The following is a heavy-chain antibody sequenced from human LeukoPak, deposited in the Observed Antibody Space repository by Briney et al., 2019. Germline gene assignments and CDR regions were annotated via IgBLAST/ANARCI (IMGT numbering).Heavy chain of an antibody. CDR1: GGSISSGGCY. V-gene: IGHV4-31*03. CDR2: IYYRGST. J-gene: IGHJ4*02. CDR3: AREYYDSSGYSLDY. D-gene: IGHD3-22*01. Sequence: PSETLSLTCTVSGGSISSGGCYWSWIRQHPGKGLEWIGYIYYRGSTYYNPSLKSRVTISVDTSKNQFSLKLSSVTAADMAVYYCAREYYDSSGYSLDYWGQGTLVTVSS.